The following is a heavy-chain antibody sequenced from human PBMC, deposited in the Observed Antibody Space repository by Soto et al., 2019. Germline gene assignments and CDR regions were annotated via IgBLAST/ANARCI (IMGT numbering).Heavy chain of an antibody. V-gene: IGHV3-23*01. J-gene: IGHJ3*02. D-gene: IGHD6-19*01. CDR3: AKPFEQWLVPYDAFDI. CDR1: GFTFSSYA. CDR2: ISGSGGST. Sequence: GGSLRLSCAASGFTFSSYAMSWVRQAPGKGLEWVSAISGSGGSTYYADSVKGQFTISRDNSKNTLYLQMNGLRAEDTAVYYCAKPFEQWLVPYDAFDIWGQGTMVTVSS.